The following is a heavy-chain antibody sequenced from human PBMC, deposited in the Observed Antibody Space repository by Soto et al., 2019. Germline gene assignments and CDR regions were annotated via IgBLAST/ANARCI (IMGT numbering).Heavy chain of an antibody. CDR3: ARGSGIVALPGELEDVNYDY. V-gene: IGHV4-34*01. CDR1: GQSFSGHS. D-gene: IGHD1-1*01. J-gene: IGHJ4*02. Sequence: QVQLQQWGAGLVKPSETLSLSCAVYGQSFSGHSWAWIRQPPGKGLEWIGEINESGSTYYNPSLKSRVTISKDTSKNQFSLKLSSVSAADTAAYFCARGSGIVALPGELEDVNYDYWGQGTLGNVSS. CDR2: INESGST.